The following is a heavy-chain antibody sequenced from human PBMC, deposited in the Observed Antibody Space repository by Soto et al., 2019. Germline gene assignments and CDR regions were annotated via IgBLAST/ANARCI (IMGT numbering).Heavy chain of an antibody. D-gene: IGHD3-10*01. V-gene: IGHV4-59*05. Sequence: PSETLSLTCTVSGDSMSPFYWNWIRQSPGKGLEWIGSIYYSGSTYYNPSLKSRVTISVDTSKNQFSLKLSSVTAADTAVYYCARPMGVYGAGSYPSYYYMDVWGKGTTVTVSS. J-gene: IGHJ6*03. CDR1: GDSMSPFY. CDR3: ARPMGVYGAGSYPSYYYMDV. CDR2: IYYSGST.